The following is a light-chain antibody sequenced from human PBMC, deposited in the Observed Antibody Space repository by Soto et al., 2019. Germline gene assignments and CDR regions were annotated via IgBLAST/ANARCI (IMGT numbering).Light chain of an antibody. CDR2: EAS. CDR1: QSVSSY. Sequence: ESVLTQSPATLALAPGERAPLSCRASQSVSSYFSWYQQKPGQAPRLLIYEASNRATGITARFSGSWSGTDVTLTISSLEPEDFAVYYWQQRRNCRGTFGPGTKVDIK. CDR3: QQRRNCRGT. V-gene: IGKV3-11*01. J-gene: IGKJ3*01.